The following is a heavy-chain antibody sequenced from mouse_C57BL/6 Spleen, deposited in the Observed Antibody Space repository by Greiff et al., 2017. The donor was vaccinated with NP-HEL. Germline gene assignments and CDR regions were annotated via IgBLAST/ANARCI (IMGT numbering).Heavy chain of an antibody. Sequence: QVQLQQPGAELVMPGASVKLSCKASGYTFTSYWMHWVKQRPGQGLEWIGEIDPSDSYTNYNQKFKGKSKLTVDKSSSTAYMQLSSLTSEDSAVYYCARGVGTAQADYWGQGTTLTVSS. CDR3: ARGVGTAQADY. D-gene: IGHD3-2*02. CDR1: GYTFTSYW. CDR2: IDPSDSYT. J-gene: IGHJ2*01. V-gene: IGHV1-69*01.